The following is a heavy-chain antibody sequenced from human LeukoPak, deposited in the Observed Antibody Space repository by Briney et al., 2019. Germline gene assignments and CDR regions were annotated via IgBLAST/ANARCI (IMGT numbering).Heavy chain of an antibody. CDR3: AEGIYHDSRGYYSLDYFDY. Sequence: PGRSLRLSCAASGFTFSRYGMHWVRQAPSKGLEWVAVISYDGSNKGYADSVKGRFTLSRDNSKNTLYLHMNSLRAEDTAVYYCAEGIYHDSRGYYSLDYFDYWGQGTLVTVSS. D-gene: IGHD3-22*01. CDR1: GFTFSRYG. J-gene: IGHJ4*02. V-gene: IGHV3-30*18. CDR2: ISYDGSNK.